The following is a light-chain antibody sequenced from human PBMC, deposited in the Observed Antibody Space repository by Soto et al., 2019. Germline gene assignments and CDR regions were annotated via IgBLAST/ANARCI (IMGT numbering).Light chain of an antibody. J-gene: IGKJ1*01. CDR2: GAS. Sequence: EIVLTQSPATLSLSPGERATLSCRASQSVGSNYLAWYQQKPGQAPRLLIYGASSRAPGIPDRFSGSGSATDFTLTSSRLEPEDFAVYYCQRYGCSPKTFGQGTKVEVK. V-gene: IGKV3-20*01. CDR1: QSVGSNY. CDR3: QRYGCSPKT.